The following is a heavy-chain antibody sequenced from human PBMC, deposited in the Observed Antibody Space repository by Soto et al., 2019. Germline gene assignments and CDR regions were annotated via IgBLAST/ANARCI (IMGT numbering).Heavy chain of an antibody. CDR2: IYYSGST. CDR3: ARAYMEATIPLYFDY. Sequence: VQLLESGGGLVQPGGSLRLSCAASGFTFSSYAISWVRQAPGKGLEWIGYIYYSGSTYYNPSLKSRVTISVDTSKNQFSLKLSSVTAADTAVYYCARAYMEATIPLYFDYWGQGTLVTVSS. CDR1: GFTFSSYA. D-gene: IGHD5-12*01. J-gene: IGHJ4*02. V-gene: IGHV4-30-4*08.